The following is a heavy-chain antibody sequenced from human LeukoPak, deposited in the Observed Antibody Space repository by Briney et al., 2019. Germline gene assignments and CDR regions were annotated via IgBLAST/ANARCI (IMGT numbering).Heavy chain of an antibody. Sequence: GGSLRPSCAASGFTFSSYAMSWVRQAPGKGLEWVSAIRGSSGSTYYADSVKGRFTIPRDNSKNTLYLQMNSLGAEDTAVYYCAKGLICSSTSCSSGRYFDLWGRGTLVTVSS. CDR2: IRGSSGST. J-gene: IGHJ2*01. V-gene: IGHV3-23*01. CDR3: AKGLICSSTSCSSGRYFDL. CDR1: GFTFSSYA. D-gene: IGHD2-2*01.